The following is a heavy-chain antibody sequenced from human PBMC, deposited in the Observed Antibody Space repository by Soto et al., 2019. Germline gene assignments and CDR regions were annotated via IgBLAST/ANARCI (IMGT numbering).Heavy chain of an antibody. D-gene: IGHD2-15*01. V-gene: IGHV3-30-3*01. CDR1: GFTFSSYA. J-gene: IGHJ4*02. CDR2: ISYDGSNK. Sequence: QVQLVESGGGVVQPGRSLRLSCAASGFTFSSYAMHWVRQAPGKGLEWVAVISYDGSNKYYADSVKGRFTISRDNSKNKLYLQMNSLRAEDTAVYDCARGSGGSCDFDYWGQGTLVTVSS. CDR3: ARGSGGSCDFDY.